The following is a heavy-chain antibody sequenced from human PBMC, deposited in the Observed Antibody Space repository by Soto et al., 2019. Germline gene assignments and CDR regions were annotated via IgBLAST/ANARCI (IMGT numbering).Heavy chain of an antibody. D-gene: IGHD3-16*01. CDR1: GYTFTKFH. J-gene: IGHJ4*02. Sequence: ASVKVSCKASGYTFTKFHIHWVRQAPGQGLEWMGMIDPSGGVTRDAQRFQGRITMTSDTSTSSVYMELRGLTSEDTAVYYCARDVIVYDNYETIGYYFDYWGPGIRVTVSS. V-gene: IGHV1-46*01. CDR3: ARDVIVYDNYETIGYYFDY. CDR2: IDPSGGVT.